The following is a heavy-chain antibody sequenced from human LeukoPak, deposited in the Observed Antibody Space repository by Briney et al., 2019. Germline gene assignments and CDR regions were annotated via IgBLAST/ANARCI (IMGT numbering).Heavy chain of an antibody. D-gene: IGHD5-24*01. V-gene: IGHV3-74*01. J-gene: IGHJ4*02. CDR1: GFTFSKYW. CDR2: INTDGSST. Sequence: PGGSLRLSCAASGFTFSKYWMHWVRQAPGKGLVWVSRINTDGSSTSYADSVKGRFTISRDNAKNTLYLQMNSLRAEDTAVYYCARLKGMATTTGYWGQGTLVTVSS. CDR3: ARLKGMATTTGY.